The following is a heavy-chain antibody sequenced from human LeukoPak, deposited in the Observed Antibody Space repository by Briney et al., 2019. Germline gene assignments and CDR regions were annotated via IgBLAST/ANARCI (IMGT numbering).Heavy chain of an antibody. D-gene: IGHD5-12*01. V-gene: IGHV3-23*01. CDR2: ISGSGGST. CDR1: GFTFSSYA. J-gene: IGHJ3*02. Sequence: PGGSLRLSCAASGFTFSSYAMSWVRQAPGKGLECVSDISGSGGSTYYADSVKGRFTISRDNSKNTLYLQMKSLRAEDTAVYYCAKDKIRSFATRTREYSGYDGSVAFDIWGQGTMVTVSS. CDR3: AKDKIRSFATRTREYSGYDGSVAFDI.